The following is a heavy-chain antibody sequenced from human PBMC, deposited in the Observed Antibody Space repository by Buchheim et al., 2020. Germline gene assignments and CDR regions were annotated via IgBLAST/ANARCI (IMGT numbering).Heavy chain of an antibody. CDR3: ARETASISIAAAGTYYYYGMDV. D-gene: IGHD6-13*01. J-gene: IGHJ6*02. V-gene: IGHV3-33*01. CDR2: IWYDGSNK. CDR1: GFTFSSYG. Sequence: QVQLVESGGGVVQPGRSLRLSCAASGFTFSSYGMHWVRQAPGKGLEWVAVIWYDGSNKYYADSVKGRFTISRDNSKNTLYLQMNSLRAEDTAVYYCARETASISIAAAGTYYYYGMDVWGQGTT.